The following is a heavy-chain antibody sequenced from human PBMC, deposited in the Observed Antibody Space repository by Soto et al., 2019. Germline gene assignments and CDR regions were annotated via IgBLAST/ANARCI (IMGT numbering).Heavy chain of an antibody. CDR3: ARGSPGGLLWFGESVIYAFDI. J-gene: IGHJ3*02. CDR2: MNPNSGNT. D-gene: IGHD3-10*01. CDR1: GYTFTSYD. Sequence: PSVKVSCKASGYTFTSYDINWVRQATGQGLEWMGWMNPNSGNTGYAQKFQGRVTMTRNTSIRTAYMELSSLRSEDTAVYYCARGSPGGLLWFGESVIYAFDIGG. V-gene: IGHV1-8*01.